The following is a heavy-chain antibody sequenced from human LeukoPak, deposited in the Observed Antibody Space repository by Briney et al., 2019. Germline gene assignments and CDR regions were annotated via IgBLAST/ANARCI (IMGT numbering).Heavy chain of an antibody. J-gene: IGHJ5*02. CDR1: GGSISSGGYY. CDR3: ARVTFRGVPAAISRRWFDP. CDR2: IYYSGST. V-gene: IGHV4-31*03. D-gene: IGHD2-2*01. Sequence: SETLSLTCTVSGGSISSGGYYWSWIRQHPGKGLEWIGYIYYSGSTYYNPSLKCRVTISVDTSKNQFSLKLSSVTAADTAVYYCARVTFRGVPAAISRRWFDPWGQGTLVTVSS.